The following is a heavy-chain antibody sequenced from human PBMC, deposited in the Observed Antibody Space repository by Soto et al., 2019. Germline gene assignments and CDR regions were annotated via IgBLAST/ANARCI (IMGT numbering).Heavy chain of an antibody. D-gene: IGHD2-2*01. Sequence: SLKVSCKASGGTFSSYAISWVRQAPGQGLEWMGGIIPISDTTNYAQKFQGRVTITADESTSTAYMEPSSLRSEDTAVYYCARSQGSSTSLEIYYYYYYGMDVWGQGTTVTVSS. CDR2: IIPISDTT. CDR1: GGTFSSYA. CDR3: ARSQGSSTSLEIYYYYYYGMDV. J-gene: IGHJ6*02. V-gene: IGHV1-69*13.